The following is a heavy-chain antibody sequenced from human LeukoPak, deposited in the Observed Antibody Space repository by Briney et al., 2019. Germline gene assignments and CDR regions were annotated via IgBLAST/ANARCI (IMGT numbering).Heavy chain of an antibody. V-gene: IGHV4-39*07. Sequence: SETLSLTCTVSGGSISSSSYYWGWIRQPPGKGLEWIGNIYHSGSTYYNPSFKSRVTISVDTSKNRFSLKVSSVTAADTGVYYCARGIVATDSHYYMDVWGKGTTVTVSS. CDR1: GGSISSSSYY. J-gene: IGHJ6*03. CDR3: ARGIVATDSHYYMDV. D-gene: IGHD2/OR15-2a*01. CDR2: IYHSGST.